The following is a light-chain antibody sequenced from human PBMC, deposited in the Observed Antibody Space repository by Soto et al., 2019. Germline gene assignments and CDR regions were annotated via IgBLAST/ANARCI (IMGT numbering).Light chain of an antibody. V-gene: IGKV1-5*03. CDR3: QQYDSYWT. CDR2: KAS. Sequence: DIQMTQSPSTLSASLGDRVTITCRASQSISSWLAWYQQKPGKAPKLLIYKASSLESGVPPRFSGSGSGTDFTLTISGLQPDDFATYYCQQYDSYWTFGQGTKVDI. J-gene: IGKJ1*01. CDR1: QSISSW.